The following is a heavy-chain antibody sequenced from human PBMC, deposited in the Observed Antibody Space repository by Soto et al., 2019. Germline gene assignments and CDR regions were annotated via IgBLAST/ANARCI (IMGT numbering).Heavy chain of an antibody. D-gene: IGHD6-19*01. CDR1: GFTFNTYG. Sequence: QVLLMASGGGVVQPGRSLRLSCAASGFTFNTYGMHWVRQGPGKGLEWIAVISHDENYKDFADSVKGRFTISRDNSKNTLYLQMNSLRVDDTAVYYCAKIGCRGSGCPEGYFDLWGRGTLVSVSA. CDR2: ISHDENYK. V-gene: IGHV3-30*18. CDR3: AKIGCRGSGCPEGYFDL. J-gene: IGHJ2*01.